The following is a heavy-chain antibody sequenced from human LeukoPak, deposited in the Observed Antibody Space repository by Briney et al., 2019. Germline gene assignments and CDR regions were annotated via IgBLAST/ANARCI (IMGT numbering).Heavy chain of an antibody. D-gene: IGHD3-9*01. CDR3: ARALRYFDWSYYFDS. V-gene: IGHV3-48*01. Sequence: GSLRLSCAASGFTFSSYSLSWVRQAPGKGLERVSYISGRSSTIYYADSVKGRFTVSRDNAKNSLYLQMNSLRGEDTAVYYCARALRYFDWSYYFDSWGQGTLVTVSS. CDR2: ISGRSSTI. CDR1: GFTFSSYS. J-gene: IGHJ4*02.